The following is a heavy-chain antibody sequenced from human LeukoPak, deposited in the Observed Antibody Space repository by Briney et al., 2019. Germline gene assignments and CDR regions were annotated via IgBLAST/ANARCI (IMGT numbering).Heavy chain of an antibody. V-gene: IGHV1-8*01. D-gene: IGHD2-15*01. CDR1: GYTFTSDD. J-gene: IGHJ5*02. CDR3: ARGETYCSGGSCYGYWFDP. Sequence: GASVKVSCKASGYTFTSDDINWVRQATGQGLEWMGWMNPNSGNTGYAQKFQGRVTMTRNTSISTAYMELSSLRSEDTAVYYCARGETYCSGGSCYGYWFDPWGQGTLVTVSS. CDR2: MNPNSGNT.